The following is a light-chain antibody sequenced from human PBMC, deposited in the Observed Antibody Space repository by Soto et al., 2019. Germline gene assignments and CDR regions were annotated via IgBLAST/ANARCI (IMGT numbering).Light chain of an antibody. Sequence: QSVRSHPGSVCWSPGHSISISCTGSSSDVGIYNYVSWYQQHPGKVPKLIIYEVTNRPSGVSNRFSGSKSGNTASLTISGLQAEDQADYYCSSYTTSSTRVFGTGTKVAVL. CDR2: EVT. V-gene: IGLV2-14*01. J-gene: IGLJ1*01. CDR3: SSYTTSSTRV. CDR1: SSDVGIYNY.